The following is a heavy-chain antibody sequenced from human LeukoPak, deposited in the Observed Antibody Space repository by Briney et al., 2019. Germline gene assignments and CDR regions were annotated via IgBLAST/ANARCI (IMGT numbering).Heavy chain of an antibody. CDR2: IYNSGRS. Sequence: SETLSLTCTVSGGSISSYYWSWIRQPPGKGLEWIGYIYNSGRSNYNPSLKSRVTISVDTSNNQFSLKLSSVTAADTAVYYCARGYGSGSYFDYWGQGTLVTVSS. J-gene: IGHJ4*02. CDR3: ARGYGSGSYFDY. CDR1: GGSISSYY. D-gene: IGHD3-10*01. V-gene: IGHV4-59*01.